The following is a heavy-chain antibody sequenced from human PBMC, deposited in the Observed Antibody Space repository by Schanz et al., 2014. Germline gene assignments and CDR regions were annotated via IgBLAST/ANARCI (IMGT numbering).Heavy chain of an antibody. J-gene: IGHJ4*02. CDR2: INPGAGST. CDR3: ARSNYYDNSDYYNSFDY. CDR1: GGTFSSDT. V-gene: IGHV1-46*01. Sequence: QVQLVQSGAEVKKPGASVKVSCKASGGTFSSDTFSWVRQAPGQGLEWMGIINPGAGSTSYPQKFQGRVTITRDTSTSTVYMELTSLRSEDTAVYYCARSNYYDNSDYYNSFDYWGQGTLVTVSS. D-gene: IGHD3-22*01.